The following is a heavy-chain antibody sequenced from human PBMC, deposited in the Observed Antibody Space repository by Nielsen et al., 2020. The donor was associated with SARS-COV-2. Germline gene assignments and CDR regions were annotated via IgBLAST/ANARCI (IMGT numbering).Heavy chain of an antibody. CDR1: GFTGSKNY. J-gene: IGHJ4*02. D-gene: IGHD1-1*01. CDR2: LSRSGATT. Sequence: GESLKISCTSHGFTGSKNYMTWVRQAPGKGLEWVSTLSRSGATTYYAESVRGRFTISRDNLRNTVFLEMTNVRAEDTAKYYCTRSPLSVTGFFDNWGPGTLVIAS. CDR3: TRSPLSVTGFFDN. V-gene: IGHV3-23*01.